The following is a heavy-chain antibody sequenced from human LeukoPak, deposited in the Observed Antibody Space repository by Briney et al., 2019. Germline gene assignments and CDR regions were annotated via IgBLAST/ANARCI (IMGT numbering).Heavy chain of an antibody. D-gene: IGHD3-22*01. CDR3: ARDRDYYDRSGYYQDPSSDYYGMDV. V-gene: IGHV1-18*01. Sequence: ASVKVSCKASGYNFNSYGISWVRQAPGQGLEWLGWISTYNGNTNYAQKVQGRVTVTTDTSTTTVYMELRSLRSDDTAVYYCARDRDYYDRSGYYQDPSSDYYGMDVWGQGTTVTAPS. CDR2: ISTYNGNT. CDR1: GYNFNSYG. J-gene: IGHJ6*02.